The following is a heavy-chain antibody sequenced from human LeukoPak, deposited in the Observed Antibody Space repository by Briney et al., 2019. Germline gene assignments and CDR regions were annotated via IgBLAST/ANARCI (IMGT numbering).Heavy chain of an antibody. CDR2: ISSSSSYI. Sequence: GGSLRLSCAASGFTFSSYSMNWVRQAPGKGLEWVSSISSSSSYIYYADSVKGRFTISRDNAKNSLYLQMNSLRAEDTAVYYCASTWGVGADIDYWGQGTLVTVSS. CDR1: GFTFSSYS. J-gene: IGHJ4*02. CDR3: ASTWGVGADIDY. V-gene: IGHV3-21*01. D-gene: IGHD1-26*01.